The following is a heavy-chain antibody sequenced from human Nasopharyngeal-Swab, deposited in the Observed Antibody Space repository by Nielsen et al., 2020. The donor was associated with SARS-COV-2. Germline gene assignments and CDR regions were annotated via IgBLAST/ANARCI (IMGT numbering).Heavy chain of an antibody. CDR1: GYTFTGYY. Sequence: ASVKVSCKASGYTFTGYYMHWVRQAPGQGLEWMGWINPNSGGTNYAQKFQGRVTMTRDTSISTAYMELSRLRSDDTAVYYCAREGLRVYAVDYYYGMDVWGQGTTVTVSS. CDR3: AREGLRVYAVDYYYGMDV. V-gene: IGHV1-2*02. D-gene: IGHD2-8*01. CDR2: INPNSGGT. J-gene: IGHJ6*02.